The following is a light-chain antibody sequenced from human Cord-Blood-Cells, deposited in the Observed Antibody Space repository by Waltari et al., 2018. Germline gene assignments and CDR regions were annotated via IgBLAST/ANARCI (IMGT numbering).Light chain of an antibody. CDR3: QQRSNCHPFT. Sequence: EIFLTQTPATLSLSPGERAALASRASQRGSSYLACYQQKPGQAPRLLIYDASNRATGIPARFSSSGAGIDFSITISSREHEDFAVYYCQQRSNCHPFTFGPGTKVDIK. CDR2: DAS. V-gene: IGKV3-11*01. CDR1: QRGSSY. J-gene: IGKJ3*01.